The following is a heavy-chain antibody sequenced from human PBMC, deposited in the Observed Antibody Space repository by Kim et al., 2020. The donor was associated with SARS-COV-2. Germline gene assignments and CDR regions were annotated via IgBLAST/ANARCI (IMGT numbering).Heavy chain of an antibody. J-gene: IGHJ6*02. V-gene: IGHV4-59*01. CDR3: ARDLGSQSDV. CDR2: ST. Sequence: STNSNPSLKSRVTISVDTSKNQFSLSLSSVTAADTAVYYCARDLGSQSDVWGQGTTVTVSS.